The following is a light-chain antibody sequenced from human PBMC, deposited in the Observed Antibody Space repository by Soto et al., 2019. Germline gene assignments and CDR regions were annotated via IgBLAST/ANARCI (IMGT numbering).Light chain of an antibody. CDR1: QSLVPSDGNTY. CDR3: MQAKQYPIT. Sequence: DIVMTQTPLSSPVTLGQPASISCRPSQSLVPSDGNTYWSWLQQRPGQPPRLLIEKNSTRFSGVPDSFSGRGAGTDYTLKISKVEAEDVGVYFCMQAKQYPITFGGGTKVDI. J-gene: IGKJ4*01. CDR2: KNS. V-gene: IGKV2-24*01.